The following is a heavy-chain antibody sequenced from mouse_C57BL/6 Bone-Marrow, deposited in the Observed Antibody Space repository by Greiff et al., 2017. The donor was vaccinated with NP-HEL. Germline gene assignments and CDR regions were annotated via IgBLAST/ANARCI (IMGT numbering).Heavy chain of an antibody. CDR3: ARSITTVVARNYAMDY. Sequence: VQLQQPGAELVRPGSSVKLSCKASGYTFTSYWMDWVKQRPGQGLEWIGNIYPSDSETHYNQKFKDKATLTVDISSSTAYMQLSSLTSEDSAVYYCARSITTVVARNYAMDYWGQGTSVTVSS. V-gene: IGHV1-61*01. CDR1: GYTFTSYW. CDR2: IYPSDSET. J-gene: IGHJ4*01. D-gene: IGHD1-1*01.